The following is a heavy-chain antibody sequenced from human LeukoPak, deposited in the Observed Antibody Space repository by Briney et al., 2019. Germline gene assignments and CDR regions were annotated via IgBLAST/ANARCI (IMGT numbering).Heavy chain of an antibody. V-gene: IGHV3-23*01. CDR3: AKALEVAVTDY. J-gene: IGHJ4*02. CDR2: ISGSGRST. D-gene: IGHD2-15*01. Sequence: GGSLRLSCAASGFTFSSYAMRWVRQAPGKGLEWVSAISGSGRSTHYADSVKGRFTISRDNSKDTLYLQMNSLRVEDTAVYYCAKALEVAVTDYWGQGTLVTVSS. CDR1: GFTFSSYA.